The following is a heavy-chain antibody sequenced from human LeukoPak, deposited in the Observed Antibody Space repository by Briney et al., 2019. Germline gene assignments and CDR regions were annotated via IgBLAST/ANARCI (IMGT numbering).Heavy chain of an antibody. CDR1: GFTFSGHW. J-gene: IGHJ4*02. V-gene: IGHV3-7*01. CDR3: ARGLVGATGYFDY. Sequence: GGSLRLSCAASGFTFSGHWMTWVRQAPGKGLEWVANIKEDGSKKNYVDSVKGRFTISRDNSKNTLYLQMNSLRAEDTAVYYCARGLVGATGYFDYWGQGTLVTVSS. CDR2: IKEDGSKK. D-gene: IGHD1-26*01.